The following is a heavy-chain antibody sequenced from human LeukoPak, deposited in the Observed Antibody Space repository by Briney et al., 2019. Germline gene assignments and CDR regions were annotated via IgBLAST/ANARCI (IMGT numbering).Heavy chain of an antibody. Sequence: SETLSLTCAVYGGSFSGYYWSWIRQPPGKGLEWIGEINHSGSTNYNPSLKSRVTISVDTSKNQFSLKLSSVTAADTAVYYCARGRSSSSHIDYWGQGTLVNVSS. J-gene: IGHJ4*02. CDR2: INHSGST. CDR3: ARGRSSSSHIDY. D-gene: IGHD6-13*01. V-gene: IGHV4-34*01. CDR1: GGSFSGYY.